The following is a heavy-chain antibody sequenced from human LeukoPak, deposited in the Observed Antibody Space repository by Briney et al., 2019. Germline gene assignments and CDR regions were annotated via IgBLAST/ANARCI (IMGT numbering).Heavy chain of an antibody. V-gene: IGHV4-59*01. Sequence: PSETLSLTCTVSGGSISSYYWSWIRQPPGKGLEWIGYIYYSGSTNYNPSLKSRVTISVDTSKIQFSLKVSSVTAADTAVYYCARAPGNDYYPYYYMDVWGKGTTVTVSS. D-gene: IGHD4/OR15-4a*01. J-gene: IGHJ6*03. CDR1: GGSISSYY. CDR2: IYYSGST. CDR3: ARAPGNDYYPYYYMDV.